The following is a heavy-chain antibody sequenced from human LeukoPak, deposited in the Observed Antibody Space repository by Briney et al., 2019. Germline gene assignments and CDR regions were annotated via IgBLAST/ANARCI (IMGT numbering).Heavy chain of an antibody. Sequence: RASVKVSCKASGYTFTGYYMHWVRQAPGQGLEWMGWINPNSGGTNYAQKSQGRVTMTRDTSISTAYMELSRLRSDDTAVYYCARGERGSSSWYAFDIWGQGTMVTVSS. CDR2: INPNSGGT. D-gene: IGHD6-13*01. V-gene: IGHV1-2*02. CDR1: GYTFTGYY. CDR3: ARGERGSSSWYAFDI. J-gene: IGHJ3*02.